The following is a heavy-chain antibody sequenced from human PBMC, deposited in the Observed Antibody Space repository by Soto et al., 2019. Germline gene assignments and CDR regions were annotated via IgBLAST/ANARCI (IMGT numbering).Heavy chain of an antibody. Sequence: QVQLQESGPGLVKPSQTLSLTCTVSGGSISSGGYYWSWIRQHPGKGLEWIGYIYYSGSTYYNPSLKSRVTISVDTSKNQFSLKLNSVTAADTAVYYCARDQGQMTTVTGDWYFDLWGRGTLVTVSS. D-gene: IGHD4-17*01. CDR3: ARDQGQMTTVTGDWYFDL. CDR2: IYYSGST. J-gene: IGHJ2*01. V-gene: IGHV4-31*03. CDR1: GGSISSGGYY.